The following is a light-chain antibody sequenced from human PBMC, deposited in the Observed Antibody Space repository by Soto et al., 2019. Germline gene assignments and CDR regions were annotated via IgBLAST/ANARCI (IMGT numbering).Light chain of an antibody. CDR1: SSNIGDNP. V-gene: IGLV1-44*01. J-gene: IGLJ1*01. CDR2: IND. Sequence: QSVLTQPPSASGTPGQRVTISCSGSSSNIGDNPVNWYQQVPGAAPKLLIYINDQRPSGVPDRFSGSKSGNSASLAISGLQPEDEADYYCAAWDDRLNALLGTGPKVTVL. CDR3: AAWDDRLNAL.